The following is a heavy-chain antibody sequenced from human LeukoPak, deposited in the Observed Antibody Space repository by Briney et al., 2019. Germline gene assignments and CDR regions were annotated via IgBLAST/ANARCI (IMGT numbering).Heavy chain of an antibody. Sequence: PGGALRLSCAASGFTYSSYAMSWVRQAPGKGLEWVSAISGSGGSTYYADSVKGRFTISRDNSKNTLYLQMNSLRAEDTAVYYCAKDVYSPLRSYYFDYWGQGTLVTVSS. CDR1: GFTYSSYA. CDR2: ISGSGGST. J-gene: IGHJ4*02. D-gene: IGHD5-18*01. V-gene: IGHV3-23*01. CDR3: AKDVYSPLRSYYFDY.